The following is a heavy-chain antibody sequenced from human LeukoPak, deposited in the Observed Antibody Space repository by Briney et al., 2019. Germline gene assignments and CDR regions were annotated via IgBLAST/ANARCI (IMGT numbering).Heavy chain of an antibody. Sequence: GASVKVSCKASGYTFTSYYMHWVRQAPGQGLEWMGIINPSGGSTSYAQKFQGRVTMTRDMSTSTVYMELSSLRSEDTAVYYCARDLSSSGWYDWFDPWGQGTLVTVSS. J-gene: IGHJ5*02. D-gene: IGHD6-19*01. CDR3: ARDLSSSGWYDWFDP. CDR2: INPSGGST. CDR1: GYTFTSYY. V-gene: IGHV1-46*01.